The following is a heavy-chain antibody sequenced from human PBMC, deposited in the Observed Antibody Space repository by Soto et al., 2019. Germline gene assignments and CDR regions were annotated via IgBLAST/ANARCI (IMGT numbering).Heavy chain of an antibody. CDR2: IYYSGST. Sequence: SETLSLTCTVSGGSISSSSYYWGWIRQPPGKGLEWIGGIYYSGSTYYNPSLKSRVTISVDTSKNQFSLKLSSVTAADTAVYYCARRMPDSSGYYYYFDYWGQGTLVTVSS. D-gene: IGHD3-22*01. J-gene: IGHJ4*02. V-gene: IGHV4-39*01. CDR3: ARRMPDSSGYYYYFDY. CDR1: GGSISSSSYY.